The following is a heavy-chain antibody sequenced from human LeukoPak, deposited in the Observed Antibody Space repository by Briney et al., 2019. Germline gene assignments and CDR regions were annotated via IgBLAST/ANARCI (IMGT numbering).Heavy chain of an antibody. Sequence: KASQTLSLTCTVSGGSINSGSYYWSWIRQPAGKELEWIGRIYTSGSTNYNSSLKSRVTISLDTSKNQLSLKLSSVTAADTAVYYCRRTGKYYYYYMDVWGKGTTVTVSS. CDR1: GGSINSGSYY. V-gene: IGHV4-61*02. D-gene: IGHD1-14*01. CDR2: IYTSGST. CDR3: RRTGKYYYYYMDV. J-gene: IGHJ6*03.